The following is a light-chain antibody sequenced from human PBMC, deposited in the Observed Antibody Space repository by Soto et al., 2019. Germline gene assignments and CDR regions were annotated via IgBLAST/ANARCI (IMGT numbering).Light chain of an antibody. CDR3: QQYNNWPPIT. J-gene: IGKJ5*01. CDR2: DAS. V-gene: IGKV3-15*01. Sequence: EILMTQSPATLSLSPGERATLSCRASQSVSSNLAWYQQKPGQAPRLLMYDASTRATAIPARFSGSGSGTEFTLTISSLQSEDFAVYYCQQYNNWPPITFGQGTRLEIK. CDR1: QSVSSN.